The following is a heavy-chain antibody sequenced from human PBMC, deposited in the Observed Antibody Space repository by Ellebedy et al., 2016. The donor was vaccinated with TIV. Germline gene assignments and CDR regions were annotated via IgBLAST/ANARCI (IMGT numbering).Heavy chain of an antibody. CDR1: GFTFSSYS. CDR2: ISSSSTI. Sequence: GESLKISCAASGFTFSSYSMNWVRQAPGKGLEWVSYISSSSTIYYADSVKGRFTISRDNAKNSLYLQMNSLRAGDTAVYYCTRATSGFDLWGRGTLVTVSS. CDR3: TRATSGFDL. V-gene: IGHV3-48*01. D-gene: IGHD3-10*01. J-gene: IGHJ2*01.